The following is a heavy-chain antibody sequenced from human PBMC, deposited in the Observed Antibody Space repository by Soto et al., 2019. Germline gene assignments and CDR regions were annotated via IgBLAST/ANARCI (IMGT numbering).Heavy chain of an antibody. J-gene: IGHJ6*02. CDR3: ATARGQVVVVPAAPYYYYGMDV. V-gene: IGHV1-69*06. Sequence: QVQLVQSGAEVKKPGSSVKVSCKASGGTFSSYAISWVRQAPGQGLEWMGGIIPIFGTANYAQKIQGRVTITADKSTSTAYMELSSLRSEDTAVYYCATARGQVVVVPAAPYYYYGMDVWGQGTTVTVSS. D-gene: IGHD2-2*01. CDR2: IIPIFGTA. CDR1: GGTFSSYA.